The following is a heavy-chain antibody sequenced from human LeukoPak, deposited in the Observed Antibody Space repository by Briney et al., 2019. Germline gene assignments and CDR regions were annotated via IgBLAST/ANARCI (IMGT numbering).Heavy chain of an antibody. V-gene: IGHV3-21*01. Sequence: GRSLRLSCAASGFTFSSYSMNWVRQAPGKGLEWVSSITSSSGYIYYADSVKGRFTISRDIAKNSLYLQMNSLRAEDTAVYYCARVRGGYGWNPIESWGQGTLVTVSS. CDR2: ITSSSGYI. J-gene: IGHJ4*02. D-gene: IGHD5-12*01. CDR3: ARVRGGYGWNPIES. CDR1: GFTFSSYS.